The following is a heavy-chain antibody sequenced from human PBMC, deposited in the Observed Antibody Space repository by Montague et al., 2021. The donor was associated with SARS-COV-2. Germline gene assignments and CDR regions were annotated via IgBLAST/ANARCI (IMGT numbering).Heavy chain of an antibody. Sequence: SLRLSCAASGFTFDDYTMYWVRQRPGKGLECVSLIGGDGRDSYYTDSVRGRFTISRDNDKNPLYLYMNNLTTEDSALYYCAKDPSGYDYALYFDRWGRGTRVTVSS. CDR2: IGGDGRDS. CDR1: GFTFDDYT. V-gene: IGHV3-43*02. CDR3: AKDPSGYDYALYFDR. J-gene: IGHJ4*02. D-gene: IGHD5-12*01.